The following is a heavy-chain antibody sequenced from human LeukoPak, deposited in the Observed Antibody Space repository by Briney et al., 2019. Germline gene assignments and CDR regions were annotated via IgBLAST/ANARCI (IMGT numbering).Heavy chain of an antibody. J-gene: IGHJ4*02. Sequence: GGSLRLSXAASGFTFSNAWMSWVRQAPGKGLEWVGRIKSKTDGGTTDYAAPAKGRFTISRDDSKNTVYLQVNSLKTEDIAVYYCTTDSGDYFDYWGQGTLVTVSS. CDR2: IKSKTDGGTT. D-gene: IGHD4-17*01. V-gene: IGHV3-15*01. CDR1: GFTFSNAW. CDR3: TTDSGDYFDY.